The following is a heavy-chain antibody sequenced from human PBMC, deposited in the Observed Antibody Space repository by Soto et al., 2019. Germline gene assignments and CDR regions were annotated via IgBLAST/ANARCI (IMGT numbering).Heavy chain of an antibody. CDR3: ARVVGALGHWFDP. J-gene: IGHJ5*02. D-gene: IGHD1-26*01. Sequence: ASVKVSCKASGYTFTSYYMHWVRQAPGQGLEWMGWISAYNGNTNYAQNFQGRVTMTTDTSTSTAYMELRSLRSDDTAVYYCARVVGALGHWFDPWGQGTLVTVSS. V-gene: IGHV1-18*04. CDR2: ISAYNGNT. CDR1: GYTFTSYY.